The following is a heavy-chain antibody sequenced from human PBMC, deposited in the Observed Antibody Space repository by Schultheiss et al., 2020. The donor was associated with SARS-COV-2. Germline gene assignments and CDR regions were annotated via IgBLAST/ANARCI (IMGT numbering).Heavy chain of an antibody. J-gene: IGHJ5*02. D-gene: IGHD1-1*01. Sequence: GGSLRLSCAASGFTVISNYMTWVRQAPGKGLEWVSVIYSGGNTYYADSVKGRFTISRDNSKNTLYLQMNSLRAEDTAVYYCAREGTRGFNWFDPWGQGTLGTVSS. CDR1: GFTVISNY. CDR2: IYSGGNT. V-gene: IGHV3-53*01. CDR3: AREGTRGFNWFDP.